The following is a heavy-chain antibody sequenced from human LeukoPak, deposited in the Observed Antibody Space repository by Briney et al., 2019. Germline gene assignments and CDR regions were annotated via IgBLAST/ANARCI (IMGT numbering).Heavy chain of an antibody. Sequence: ASVKVSCKASGYTFTGYYMHWVRQAPGQGLEWMGWINPNSGGTNYAQKFQGRVTMTRDTSISTAYMELSRLGSDDTAVYYCALSAAGIGRLGYWGQGTLVTVSS. V-gene: IGHV1-2*02. CDR2: INPNSGGT. CDR1: GYTFTGYY. CDR3: ALSAAGIGRLGY. D-gene: IGHD6-13*01. J-gene: IGHJ4*02.